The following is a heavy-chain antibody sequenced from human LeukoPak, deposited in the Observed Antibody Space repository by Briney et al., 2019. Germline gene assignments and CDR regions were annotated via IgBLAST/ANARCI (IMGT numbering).Heavy chain of an antibody. Sequence: GGSLRLSCAASGFTFDDYVFHWIRRAPGKGLEWVSGINWNSVNIGYADSVKGRFTISRDNAKKSLYLQMDSLRPEDTALYYCAKDTGKNSYDYMDVWGKGTTVTVSS. V-gene: IGHV3-9*01. D-gene: IGHD3-10*01. CDR1: GFTFDDYV. CDR3: AKDTGKNSYDYMDV. CDR2: INWNSVNI. J-gene: IGHJ6*03.